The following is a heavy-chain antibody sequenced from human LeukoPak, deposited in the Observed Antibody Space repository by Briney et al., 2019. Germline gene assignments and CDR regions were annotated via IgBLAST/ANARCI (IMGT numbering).Heavy chain of an antibody. Sequence: PEASVKVSCKASGYTFTDYSLHWVRQAPGQGLEWMGWINPNSGGTNYAQKFQGRVAMTRDMSISTAYMELNRLTSDDTAVYYCAREPLDDNSGSHDSWGQGTLVTVSS. CDR3: AREPLDDNSGSHDS. J-gene: IGHJ4*02. D-gene: IGHD3-10*01. CDR1: GYTFTDYS. CDR2: INPNSGGT. V-gene: IGHV1-2*02.